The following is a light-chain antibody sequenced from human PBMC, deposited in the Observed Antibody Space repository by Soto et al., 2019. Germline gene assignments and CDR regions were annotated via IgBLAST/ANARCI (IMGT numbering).Light chain of an antibody. CDR1: RSVSTSY. Sequence: EIVLTQSPGTLSLSPGERATLSCRASRSVSTSYLAWYQQKPGQAPRLLIYGASSRATGIPDRFSGSGSGTDFTLTVSRLEPEDFAVYYCQHSGSSPFTFGPGTKVDIK. CDR2: GAS. J-gene: IGKJ3*01. V-gene: IGKV3-20*01. CDR3: QHSGSSPFT.